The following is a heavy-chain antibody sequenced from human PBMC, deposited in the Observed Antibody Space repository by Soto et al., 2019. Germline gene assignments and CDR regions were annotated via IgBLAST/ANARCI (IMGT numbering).Heavy chain of an antibody. Sequence: GGSLRLSCAASGFTFSSYSMNWVRQAPGKGLEWVSYISSSSSTIYYADSVKGRFTISRDNAKNSLYLQMNSLRAEDTAVYYCARVRLQGSGSYYNVVGFDYWGQGTLVTVSS. V-gene: IGHV3-48*01. D-gene: IGHD3-10*01. CDR2: ISSSSSTI. CDR1: GFTFSSYS. J-gene: IGHJ4*02. CDR3: ARVRLQGSGSYYNVVGFDY.